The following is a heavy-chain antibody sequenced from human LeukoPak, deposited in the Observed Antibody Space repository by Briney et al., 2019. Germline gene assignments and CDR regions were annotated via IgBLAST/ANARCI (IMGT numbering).Heavy chain of an antibody. D-gene: IGHD1-26*01. V-gene: IGHV3-21*01. J-gene: IGHJ4*02. CDR2: ISSSSSYI. CDR1: GFTFSSCS. Sequence: GGSLRLSCAASGFTFSSCSMSWVRQAPGKGLEWVSSISSSSSYIYYADSVKGRFTISRDNAKNSLYLQMNSLRAEDTAVYYCAITGSSGGDYWGQGTLVTVSS. CDR3: AITGSSGGDY.